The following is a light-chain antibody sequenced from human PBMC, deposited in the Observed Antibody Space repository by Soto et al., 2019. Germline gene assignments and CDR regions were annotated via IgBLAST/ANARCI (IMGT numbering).Light chain of an antibody. CDR3: QQFNSYSTPIT. V-gene: IGKV1-5*01. J-gene: IGKJ5*01. CDR1: QSISRW. CDR2: EAS. Sequence: DIQMTQSPATLSASVGDRVTITCRASQSISRWLTWYQQKPGKAPKLLIYEASSLESGVPSRFSGSGSGTEFTLTIGGLQPDDFATYYCQQFNSYSTPITFGQGTRLEIK.